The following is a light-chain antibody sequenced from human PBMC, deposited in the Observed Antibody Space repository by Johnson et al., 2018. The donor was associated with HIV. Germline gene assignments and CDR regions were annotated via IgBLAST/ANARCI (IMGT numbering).Light chain of an antibody. Sequence: QSVLTQPPSVSAAPGQKVTISCSGSSSNIGNNYVSWYQQLPGTAPKLLIYDNNKRPSGIPDRFSGSNSGTSATLGITGLQTGDEAYYYCGTWDSSLSVLYVFGTGTKVTVL. CDR2: DNN. CDR3: GTWDSSLSVLYV. CDR1: SSNIGNNY. V-gene: IGLV1-51*01. J-gene: IGLJ1*01.